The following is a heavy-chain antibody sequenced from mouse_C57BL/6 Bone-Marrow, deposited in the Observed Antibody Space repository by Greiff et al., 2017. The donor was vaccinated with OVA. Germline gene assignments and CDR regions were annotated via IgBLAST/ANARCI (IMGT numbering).Heavy chain of an antibody. CDR3: ARSDYYGSPYWYFDV. D-gene: IGHD1-1*01. Sequence: EVQRVESGPGLAKPSQTLSLTCSVTGYSITSDYWNWIRKFPGNKLEYMGYISYSGSTYYNPSLKSRISITRDTSKNQYYLQLNSVTTEDTATYYGARSDYYGSPYWYFDVWGTGTTVTVSS. CDR2: ISYSGST. J-gene: IGHJ1*03. V-gene: IGHV3-8*01. CDR1: GYSITSDY.